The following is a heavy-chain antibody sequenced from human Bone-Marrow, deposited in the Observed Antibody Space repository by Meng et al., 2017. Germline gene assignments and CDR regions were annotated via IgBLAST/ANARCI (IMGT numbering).Heavy chain of an antibody. CDR1: GFTFDDYG. V-gene: IGHV3-20*04. J-gene: IGHJ4*02. Sequence: GESLKISCAASGFTFDDYGMSWVRQAPGKGLEWVSGINWNGGSTGYADSVKGRFTISRDNAKNSLYLQMNNLRAEDTALYYCATTDYYDTSGYYPFDYWGQGTLVTVSS. CDR3: ATTDYYDTSGYYPFDY. D-gene: IGHD3-22*01. CDR2: INWNGGST.